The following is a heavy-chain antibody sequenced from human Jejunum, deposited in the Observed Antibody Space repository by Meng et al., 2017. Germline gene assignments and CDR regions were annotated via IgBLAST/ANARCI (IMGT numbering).Heavy chain of an antibody. Sequence: QVQLVQSGAEWGRPGASVKVSCKASGYTLTDYYLHWVRQAPGQGLEWVGIIYPSGLSTTFAQKFHARLTITRDTSTSTVYMELNFLRPEDTAVYYCARDNDSGGYLELDYWGQGTLVTVSS. J-gene: IGHJ4*02. V-gene: IGHV1-46*01. CDR2: IYPSGLST. CDR1: GYTLTDYY. D-gene: IGHD3-22*01. CDR3: ARDNDSGGYLELDY.